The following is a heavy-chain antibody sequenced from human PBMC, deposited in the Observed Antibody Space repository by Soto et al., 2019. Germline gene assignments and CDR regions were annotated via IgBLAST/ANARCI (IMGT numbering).Heavy chain of an antibody. J-gene: IGHJ5*02. D-gene: IGHD3-22*01. CDR1: GFTFSSYA. V-gene: IGHV3-23*01. Sequence: GGSLRLSCAASGFTFSSYAMSWVRQAPGKGLEWVSAISGSGGSTYYADSVKGRFTISRDNSKNTLYLQMNSLRAEDTAVYYCAKDRGSSGYWNWFDPWGQGTLVTVSS. CDR2: ISGSGGST. CDR3: AKDRGSSGYWNWFDP.